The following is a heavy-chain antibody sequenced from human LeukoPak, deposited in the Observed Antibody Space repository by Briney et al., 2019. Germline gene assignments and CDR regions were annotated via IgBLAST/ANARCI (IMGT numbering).Heavy chain of an antibody. CDR1: GFAFSFYA. CDR2: INANSGTT. Sequence: GGSLRLSCAASGFAFSFYAMSWLRQPPGKGLEWVSTINANSGTTSYAASVRGRFTISRDNSKNTLYLQVNTLRADDTATYYCAKPISGGLAVTADWFHPWGQGTLVVASS. J-gene: IGHJ5*01. V-gene: IGHV3-23*01. D-gene: IGHD6-19*01. CDR3: AKPISGGLAVTADWFHP.